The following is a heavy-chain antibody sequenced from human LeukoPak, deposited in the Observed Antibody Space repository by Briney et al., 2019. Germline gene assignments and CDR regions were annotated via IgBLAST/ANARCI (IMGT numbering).Heavy chain of an antibody. Sequence: ASVKVSCKASGGTFSSYAISWVRQAPGQGLEWMGGIIPIFGTANYAQKFQGRVTITTDESTSTAYMELSSLRSEDTAVYYCARGNSGYDLVGNYFDYWGQGTLVTVSS. CDR3: ARGNSGYDLVGNYFDY. V-gene: IGHV1-69*05. J-gene: IGHJ4*02. CDR1: GGTFSSYA. D-gene: IGHD5-12*01. CDR2: IIPIFGTA.